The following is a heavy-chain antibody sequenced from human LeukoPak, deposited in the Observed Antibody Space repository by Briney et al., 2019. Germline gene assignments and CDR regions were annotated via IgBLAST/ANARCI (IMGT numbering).Heavy chain of an antibody. CDR3: VKDLYKGDSSSWYYFDY. V-gene: IGHV3-64D*06. Sequence: PGGSLRVSCSASGFVISNYAMHWVRQAPGKGLEYVSAISANGGSTYYADSVKGRFTISRDNSKNTLYLQMSSLRAEDTAIYHCVKDLYKGDSSSWYYFDYWGQGTLVTVSS. D-gene: IGHD6-13*01. CDR1: GFVISNYA. J-gene: IGHJ4*02. CDR2: ISANGGST.